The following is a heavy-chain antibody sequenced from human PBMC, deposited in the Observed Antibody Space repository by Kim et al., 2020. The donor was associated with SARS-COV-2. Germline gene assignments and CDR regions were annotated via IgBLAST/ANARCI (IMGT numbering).Heavy chain of an antibody. CDR2: IIPIFGTA. V-gene: IGHV1-69*13. D-gene: IGHD3-9*01. Sequence: SVKVSCKASGGTFSSYAISWVRQAPGQGLEWMGGIIPIFGTANYAQKFQGRVTITADESTSTAYMELSSLRSEDTAVYYCARERARSYDTPYYYYYYGMDVWGQGTTVTVSS. J-gene: IGHJ6*02. CDR3: ARERARSYDTPYYYYYYGMDV. CDR1: GGTFSSYA.